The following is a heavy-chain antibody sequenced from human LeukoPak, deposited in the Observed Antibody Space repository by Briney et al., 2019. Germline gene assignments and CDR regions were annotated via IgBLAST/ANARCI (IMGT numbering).Heavy chain of an antibody. V-gene: IGHV4-38-2*02. CDR3: ASQQGHSD. CDR1: GYSISSGYY. CDR2: IYHSGNT. Sequence: SETLSLTCTVSGYSISSGYYWGWIRQPPGKGLEWIGSIYHSGNTFYNPSLKSRVTISVDTSKNQFSLNLSSVTVADTALYYCASQQGHSDRGQGTLVTVSS. J-gene: IGHJ4*02. D-gene: IGHD6-13*01.